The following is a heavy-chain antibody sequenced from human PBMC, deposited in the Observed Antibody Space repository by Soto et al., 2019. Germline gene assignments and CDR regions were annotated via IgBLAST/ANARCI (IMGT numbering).Heavy chain of an antibody. Sequence: PGESLKISCKGSGYSFTSYWIGWVRQMPGKGLEWMGIIYPGDSDTRYSPYFQGQVTISADKSISTAYLQWSSLKASDTAMYYCARQKDSSSWRYYYGMDVWGQGTTVTVSS. V-gene: IGHV5-51*01. J-gene: IGHJ6*02. D-gene: IGHD6-13*01. CDR3: ARQKDSSSWRYYYGMDV. CDR2: IYPGDSDT. CDR1: GYSFTSYW.